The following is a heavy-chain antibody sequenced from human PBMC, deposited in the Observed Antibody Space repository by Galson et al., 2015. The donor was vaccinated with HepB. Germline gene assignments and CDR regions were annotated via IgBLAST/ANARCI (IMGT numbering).Heavy chain of an antibody. V-gene: IGHV1-24*01. D-gene: IGHD6-13*01. Sequence: SVKVSCKVSGYTLTELPMHWVRQAPGKGLEWMGGFDPEDGETIYAQKFQGRVTMTEDTSTDTAYMELSSLRSEDTAVYYCATEMWQQPHYYMDVWGKGTTVTVSS. CDR3: ATEMWQQPHYYMDV. CDR1: GYTLTELP. CDR2: FDPEDGET. J-gene: IGHJ6*03.